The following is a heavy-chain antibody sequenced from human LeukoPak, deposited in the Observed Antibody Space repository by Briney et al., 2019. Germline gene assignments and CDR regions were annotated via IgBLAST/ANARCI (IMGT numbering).Heavy chain of an antibody. CDR3: ARENYYDSSGYYYVNDY. V-gene: IGHV1-69*05. D-gene: IGHD3-22*01. CDR1: GGTFSSYA. CDR2: IIPIFGTA. J-gene: IGHJ4*02. Sequence: SVKVSCKASGGTFSSYAISWVRQAPGQGLEWMGRIIPIFGTANYAQKFQGRVTITTDESTSTAYMELSSLRSEDTAVYYCARENYYDSSGYYYVNDYWGQGTLVTVSS.